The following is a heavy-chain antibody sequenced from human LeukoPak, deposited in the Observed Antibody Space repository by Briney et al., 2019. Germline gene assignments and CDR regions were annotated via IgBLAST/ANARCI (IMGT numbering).Heavy chain of an antibody. V-gene: IGHV4-59*01. D-gene: IGHD2-2*01. CDR3: ARGCSTSCPVDY. Sequence: SETLSLTCTVSGGSISSYYWSWIRQPPGKGLEWLGYIYYSGSTNYNPSLKSRVTISVDTSKNQFSLTLSSVTAADTAVYYCARGCSTSCPVDYWGQGTLVTVSS. CDR2: IYYSGST. CDR1: GGSISSYY. J-gene: IGHJ4*02.